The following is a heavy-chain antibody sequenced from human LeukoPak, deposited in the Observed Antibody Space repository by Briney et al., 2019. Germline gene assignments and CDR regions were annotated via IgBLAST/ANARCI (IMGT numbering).Heavy chain of an antibody. D-gene: IGHD3-16*02. CDR2: IYYSGST. Sequence: SETLSLTCTVSGGSISSYYWSWIRQPPGKGLEWIGYIYYSGSTNYNPSLKSRVTISVDTSKNQFSLKLSSVTAADTAVYYCARVVRDYVWGSYHFDYWGQGTLVTVSS. J-gene: IGHJ4*02. CDR3: ARVVRDYVWGSYHFDY. V-gene: IGHV4-59*08. CDR1: GGSISSYY.